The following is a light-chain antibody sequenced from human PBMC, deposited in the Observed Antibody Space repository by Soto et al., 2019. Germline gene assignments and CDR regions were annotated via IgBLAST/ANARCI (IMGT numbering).Light chain of an antibody. CDR3: QQYDTYPYT. J-gene: IGKJ2*01. V-gene: IGKV1-5*01. CDR1: QNIRSW. Sequence: DIQMTQSPSTLSASVGDRVTITCRASQNIRSWLAWYQQKPGKAPRLLIYDAFSLQSGVPSRFSGSGSGTGFTPTISSLQPDDFASYYCQQYDTYPYTFGQGTK. CDR2: DAF.